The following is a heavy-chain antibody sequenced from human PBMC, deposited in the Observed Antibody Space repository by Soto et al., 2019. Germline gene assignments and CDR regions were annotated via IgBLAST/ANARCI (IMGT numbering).Heavy chain of an antibody. CDR3: ARDSASSLDH. Sequence: EVQLVESGGGLVKPGGSLRLSCAASGFTFKLYTMHWVRQAPGKGLEWVSFCTPSSSSISYADSVEGRFTISRDNARNSLYLQIHYLRAEDTAVYYCARDSASSLDHWGQGTLVTVSS. CDR1: GFTFKLYT. CDR2: CTPSSSSI. J-gene: IGHJ4*02. V-gene: IGHV3-21*01.